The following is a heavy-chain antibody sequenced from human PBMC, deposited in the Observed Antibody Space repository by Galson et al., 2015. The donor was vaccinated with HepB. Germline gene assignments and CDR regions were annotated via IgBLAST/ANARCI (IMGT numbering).Heavy chain of an antibody. CDR1: GGSISGGSISSGTYY. CDR3: ARMYYYDVRRAFDL. Sequence: SETLSLTCTVSGGSISGGSISSGTYYWGWIRQPPGKGLEWIGSISYSGDTYYNPSLKSRVTISVVTSKKQFSLKLNSVTAADTALYYCARMYYYDVRRAFDLWGQGTMVTVSS. CDR2: ISYSGDT. V-gene: IGHV4-39*01. J-gene: IGHJ3*01. D-gene: IGHD3-22*01.